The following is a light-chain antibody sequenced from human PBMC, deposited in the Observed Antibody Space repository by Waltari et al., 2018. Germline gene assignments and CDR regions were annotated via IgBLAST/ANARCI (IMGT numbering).Light chain of an antibody. CDR2: GKE. J-gene: IGLJ3*02. CDR1: SLRTPY. Sequence: SSELTQGPDVSVALGQTVKITCQGDSLRTPYSSWYQVKPGQAPVLVLFGKEKRPSGIPARISGYSSGTTSSLTISGAQAEDEADYFCHSRKGRDNQVVFGGGTKVTVL. CDR3: HSRKGRDNQVV. V-gene: IGLV3-19*01.